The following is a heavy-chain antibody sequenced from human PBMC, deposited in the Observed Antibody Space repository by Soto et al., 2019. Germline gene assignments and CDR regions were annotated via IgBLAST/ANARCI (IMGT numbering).Heavy chain of an antibody. CDR2: ISYDGSNK. CDR1: GFTFSSYG. V-gene: IGHV3-30*18. CDR3: AKDKFYSREQQLVRSSYFDY. Sequence: GGSLRLSCAASGFTFSSYGMHWVRQAPGKGLEWVAVISYDGSNKYYADSVKGRFTISRDNSKNTLYLQMNSLRAEDTAVYYCAKDKFYSREQQLVRSSYFDYWGQGTLVTVSS. J-gene: IGHJ4*02. D-gene: IGHD6-13*01.